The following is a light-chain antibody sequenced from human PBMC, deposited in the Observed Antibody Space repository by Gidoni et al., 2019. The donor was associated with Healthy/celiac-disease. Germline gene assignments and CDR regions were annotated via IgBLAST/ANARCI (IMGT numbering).Light chain of an antibody. J-gene: IGKJ4*01. CDR3: QQSYSTPELT. CDR2: AAS. Sequence: DIHMTQSPPSLSASVGDRVTITCRASQSISSYLNWYQQKPGKAPKLLIYAASSLQSRVPSRFSGSGSGTDFTLTISSLQPEDFATYYCQQSYSTPELTFGGGTKVEIK. CDR1: QSISSY. V-gene: IGKV1-39*01.